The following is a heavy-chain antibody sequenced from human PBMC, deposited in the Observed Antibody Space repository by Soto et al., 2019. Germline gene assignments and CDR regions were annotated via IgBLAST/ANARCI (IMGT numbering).Heavy chain of an antibody. J-gene: IGHJ4*02. CDR3: ARDPYDYVWGSYLPDDY. Sequence: ASVKVSCKASGYTFTSYGISWVRQAPGQGLEWMGWISAYNGNTNYAQKLQGRVTMTTYTSTSTAYMELRSLRSDDTAVYYCARDPYDYVWGSYLPDDYWGQGTLVTVSS. V-gene: IGHV1-18*01. CDR1: GYTFTSYG. CDR2: ISAYNGNT. D-gene: IGHD3-16*02.